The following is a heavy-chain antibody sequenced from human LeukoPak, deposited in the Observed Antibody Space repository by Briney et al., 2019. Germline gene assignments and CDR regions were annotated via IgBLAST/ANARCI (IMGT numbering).Heavy chain of an antibody. V-gene: IGHV4-30-2*02. CDR3: AGSLAVAGTRGWFDP. J-gene: IGHJ5*02. D-gene: IGHD6-13*01. Sequence: SETLSLTCTVTDDSISSGGYYWSWIRQPPGKGLEWIGYIYHSGSTYYNPSLKSRVTISEDRSKNQFSLKLNSVTAADTAIYYCAGSLAVAGTRGWFDPWGQGTLVTVSS. CDR2: IYHSGST. CDR1: DDSISSGGYY.